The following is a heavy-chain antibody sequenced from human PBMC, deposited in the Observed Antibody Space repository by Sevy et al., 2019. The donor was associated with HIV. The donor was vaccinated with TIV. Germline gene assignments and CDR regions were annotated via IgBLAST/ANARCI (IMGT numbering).Heavy chain of an antibody. Sequence: GGSLRLSCAASGFTFDDYAMHWVRHAPGKGLEWVSLISWDGGSTYYADSVKGRFTISRDNSKNSLYLQMNSLRAEDTALYYCAKGGPLLYYYYMDVWGKGTTVTVSS. V-gene: IGHV3-43D*03. CDR3: AKGGPLLYYYYMDV. CDR2: ISWDGGST. D-gene: IGHD3-16*01. J-gene: IGHJ6*03. CDR1: GFTFDDYA.